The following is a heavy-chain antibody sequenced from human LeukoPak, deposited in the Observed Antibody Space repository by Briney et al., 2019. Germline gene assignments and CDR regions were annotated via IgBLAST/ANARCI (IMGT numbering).Heavy chain of an antibody. CDR3: AKEAGYSSGWYKAVAFDI. J-gene: IGHJ3*02. CDR2: IRYDGSNK. V-gene: IGHV3-30*02. Sequence: GGSLRLSCAASGFTFSSYGMHWVRQAPGKGLEWVAFIRYDGSNKYYADSVKGRFTISRDNSKNTLYLQMNSLRAEDAAVYYCAKEAGYSSGWYKAVAFDIWGQGTMVTVSS. CDR1: GFTFSSYG. D-gene: IGHD6-19*01.